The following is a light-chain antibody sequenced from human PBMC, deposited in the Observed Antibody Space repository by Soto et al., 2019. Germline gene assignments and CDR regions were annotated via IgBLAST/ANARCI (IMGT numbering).Light chain of an antibody. J-gene: IGLJ1*01. V-gene: IGLV1-40*01. CDR3: QSYDSSLSRYV. CDR2: TNT. Sequence: QFVLKQPPSVSGAPGQRVTISCTGGSSNFGAGYDVHWYQQLPGTAPKLLIHTNTNRPSGVPDRFSGSKSDTSASLAITGLQAEDEADYYCQSYDSSLSRYVLGTGTKVTVL. CDR1: SSNFGAGYD.